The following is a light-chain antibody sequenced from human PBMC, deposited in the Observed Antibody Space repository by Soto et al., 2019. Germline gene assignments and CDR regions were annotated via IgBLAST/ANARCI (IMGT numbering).Light chain of an antibody. CDR2: AAS. CDR1: QSISNY. J-gene: IGKJ2*01. CDR3: QQSYSAPRT. V-gene: IGKV1-39*01. Sequence: DIQMTQSPFSLSAYVGDRVTITCRASQSISNYLNWYQQRPGKAPKLLIYAASNLQSGVPSRFSGSGSGTDFTLTVSSLQPEDFATYHCQQSYSAPRTFGQGTKVDIK.